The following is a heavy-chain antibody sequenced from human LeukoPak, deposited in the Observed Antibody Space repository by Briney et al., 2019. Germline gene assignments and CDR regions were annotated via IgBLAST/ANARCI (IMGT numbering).Heavy chain of an antibody. CDR1: GFTFSDHY. J-gene: IGHJ4*02. V-gene: IGHV3-72*01. D-gene: IGHD4/OR15-4a*01. CDR2: TRNKVNSYTT. CDR3: ARSMYGEGRRIIDFDY. Sequence: GGSLRLSCAASGFTFSDHYIDWVRQAPGKGLDWVARTRNKVNSYTTAYAASVTGRFTVSRDDSSNSVYLQMNSLKIEGTAVYYCARSMYGEGRRIIDFDYWGQGSLLTVSS.